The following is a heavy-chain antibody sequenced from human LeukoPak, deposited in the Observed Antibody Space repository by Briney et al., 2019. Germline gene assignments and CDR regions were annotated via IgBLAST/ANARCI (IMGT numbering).Heavy chain of an antibody. CDR3: ARDSNRVENPDYYDSSGYLQH. CDR1: GYTFTGYY. D-gene: IGHD3-22*01. Sequence: GASVKVSCKASGYTFTGYYMHWVRQAPGQGLEWMGWINPNSGGTNYAQKFQGWVTMTRDTSISTAYMELSRLRSDDTAVYYCARDSNRVENPDYYDSSGYLQHWGQGTLVTVSS. V-gene: IGHV1-2*04. J-gene: IGHJ1*01. CDR2: INPNSGGT.